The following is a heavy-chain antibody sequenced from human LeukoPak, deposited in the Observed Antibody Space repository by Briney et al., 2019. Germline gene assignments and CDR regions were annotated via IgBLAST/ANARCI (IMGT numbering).Heavy chain of an antibody. V-gene: IGHV3-21*01. J-gene: IGHJ4*02. CDR3: ARDFDWLLDY. Sequence: GGSLRLSCAASGFTFSSYSMNWVRQAPGKGLEWVSSISSSSSYIYYAGSVKGRFTISRDNAKNSLYLQMNSLRAEDTAVYYCARDFDWLLDYWGQGTLVTVSS. D-gene: IGHD3-9*01. CDR1: GFTFSSYS. CDR2: ISSSSSYI.